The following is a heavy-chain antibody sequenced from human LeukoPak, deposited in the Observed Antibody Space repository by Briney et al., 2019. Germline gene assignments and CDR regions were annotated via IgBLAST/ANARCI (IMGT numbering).Heavy chain of an antibody. J-gene: IGHJ5*02. CDR1: GFTFSSYG. V-gene: IGHV3-30*18. CDR2: ISYDGSNK. CDR3: VKDVVPGRTGAGPGS. Sequence: HPGGSLRLSCAASGFTFSSYGMHWVRQAPGKGLEWVAVISYDGSNKYYADSVKGRFTISRDNSKNTLYLQMNSLRAEDTALYYCVKDVVPGRTGAGPGSWGQGTLVTVSS. D-gene: IGHD6-13*01.